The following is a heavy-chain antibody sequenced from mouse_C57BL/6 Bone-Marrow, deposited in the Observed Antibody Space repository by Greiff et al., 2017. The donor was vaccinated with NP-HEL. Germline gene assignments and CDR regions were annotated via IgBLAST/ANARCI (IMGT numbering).Heavy chain of an antibody. D-gene: IGHD2-3*01. Sequence: VKLMESGAELVRPGTSVKMSCKASGYTFTNYWIGWAKQRPGHGLEWIGDIYPGGGYTNYNEKFKGKATLTADKSSSTAYMQFSSLTSEDSAIYYCARDGALYDGYYYFDYWGQGTTLTVSS. CDR1: GYTFTNYW. V-gene: IGHV1-63*01. J-gene: IGHJ2*01. CDR3: ARDGALYDGYYYFDY. CDR2: IYPGGGYT.